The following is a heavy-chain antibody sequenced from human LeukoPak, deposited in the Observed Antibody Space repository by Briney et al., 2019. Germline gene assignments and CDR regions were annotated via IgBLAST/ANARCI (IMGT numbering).Heavy chain of an antibody. CDR3: TRTRWLQLAFLYS. CDR2: ISYDGSSK. J-gene: IGHJ4*02. D-gene: IGHD5-24*01. Sequence: GESLRLSCAASGFTFSNYAILWVRQAPGKGLEWVAVISYDGSSKNFADSVKGRFTISRDNSKNTLYLQMNSLKTEDTAVYYCTRTRWLQLAFLYSWGQGTLVTVSS. CDR1: GFTFSNYA. V-gene: IGHV3-30-3*01.